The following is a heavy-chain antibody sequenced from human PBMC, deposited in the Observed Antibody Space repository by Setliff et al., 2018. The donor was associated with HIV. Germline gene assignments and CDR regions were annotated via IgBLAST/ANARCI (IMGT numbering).Heavy chain of an antibody. D-gene: IGHD2-15*01. CDR1: GFTFSNPW. V-gene: IGHV3-15*01. Sequence: SLRLSCAASGFTFSNPWMNWVRQAPGKGLEWVGRIKSKADGGTTDYASPVKGRFTISRDDSKNTLYLQMNSLRTEDTAIYYCTVMYCSGGDCYSAYWGRGTLVTVSS. J-gene: IGHJ4*02. CDR3: TVMYCSGGDCYSAY. CDR2: IKSKADGGTT.